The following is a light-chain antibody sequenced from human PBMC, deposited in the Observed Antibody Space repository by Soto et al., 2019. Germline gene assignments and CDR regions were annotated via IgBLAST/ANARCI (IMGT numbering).Light chain of an antibody. CDR1: SSDVGGHNY. Sequence: QSALTQPASVSGSPGQSITISCTGTSSDVGGHNYVSWYQHHPGKAPKLMIYDVTNRPSGVSNRFSGSKSGNTASLTISGLQAEDEADYYCNSYTNSSPLGVIFGGGTKLTVL. V-gene: IGLV2-14*03. J-gene: IGLJ2*01. CDR2: DVT. CDR3: NSYTNSSPLGVI.